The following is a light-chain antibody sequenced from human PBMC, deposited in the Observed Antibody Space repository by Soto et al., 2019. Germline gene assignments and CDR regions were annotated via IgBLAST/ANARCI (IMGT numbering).Light chain of an antibody. CDR3: CSFARGTTLV. J-gene: IGLJ3*02. Sequence: QSVLTQPASVSGSPGQSITISCTGSSSDVGSYNLVSWYQQHPGKAPKLMVYESGKRPSGVSDRFFGSKSGSTASLTISGLQAEDEADYYCCSFARGTTLVFGGGTKLTVL. CDR1: SSDVGSYNL. CDR2: ESG. V-gene: IGLV2-23*01.